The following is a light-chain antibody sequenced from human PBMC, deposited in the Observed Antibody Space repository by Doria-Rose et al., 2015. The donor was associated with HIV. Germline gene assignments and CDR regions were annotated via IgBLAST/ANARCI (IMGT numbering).Light chain of an antibody. CDR3: HQYGTSWT. J-gene: IGKJ1*01. V-gene: IGKV3-20*01. CDR1: QSFSSTY. CDR2: DGS. Sequence: TQSPGTLSLSLGERATLSCRASQSFSSTYLAWYPQKPGQAPSLLIYDGSTRATGIPDRFSASGSGTDFTLTINRLEPEDFALYYCHQYGTSWTFGQGTKVEI.